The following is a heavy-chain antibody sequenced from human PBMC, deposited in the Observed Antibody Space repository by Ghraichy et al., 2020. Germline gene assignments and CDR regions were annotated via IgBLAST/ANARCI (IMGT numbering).Heavy chain of an antibody. Sequence: ETLSLTCTVSGGSISNYYWSWIRQPPGKGLEWIGYIYYSGSTNYNPSLKSRVTISVDTSKNQFSLKLSSVTAADAAVYYCAGSHDYSNYFFDYWGQGILVSVSS. CDR1: GGSISNYY. J-gene: IGHJ4*02. CDR3: AGSHDYSNYFFDY. D-gene: IGHD4-11*01. V-gene: IGHV4-59*01. CDR2: IYYSGST.